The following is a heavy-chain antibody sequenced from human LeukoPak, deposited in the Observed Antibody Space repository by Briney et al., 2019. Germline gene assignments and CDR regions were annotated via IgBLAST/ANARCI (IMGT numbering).Heavy chain of an antibody. J-gene: IGHJ4*02. CDR3: ARDRGYSSSWYPAY. CDR1: GYTFTSYG. Sequence: ASVKVSCKASGYTFTSYGISWVRQAPGQGLEWMGWISAYNGNTNYAQKLQGRVTMTTDTSTSTAYMELRSLRSNDTAVYYCARDRGYSSSWYPAYWGQGTLVTVSS. V-gene: IGHV1-18*01. CDR2: ISAYNGNT. D-gene: IGHD6-13*01.